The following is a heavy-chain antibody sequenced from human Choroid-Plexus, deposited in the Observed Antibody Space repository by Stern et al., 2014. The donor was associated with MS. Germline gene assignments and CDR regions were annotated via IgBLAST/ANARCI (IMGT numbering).Heavy chain of an antibody. CDR3: AKDRQYLTYFFAH. CDR2: VSYDGSNK. D-gene: IGHD2/OR15-2a*01. Sequence: VQLVESGGGVVQPGRPLRLSCVASGFTFGSCAMHWVRQAPGKGLEWVAGVSYDGSNKYYADSVNGRFTISRDNSQNTLYMQMSSLRPEDTAVYYCAKDRQYLTYFFAHWGQGSLVTVSS. V-gene: IGHV3-30*18. CDR1: GFTFGSCA. J-gene: IGHJ5*02.